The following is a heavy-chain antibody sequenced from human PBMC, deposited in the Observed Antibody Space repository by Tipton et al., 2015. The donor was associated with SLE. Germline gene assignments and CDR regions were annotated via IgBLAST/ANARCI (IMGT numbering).Heavy chain of an antibody. J-gene: IGHJ5*02. V-gene: IGHV4-30-2*06. CDR3: ARDGHSNSANRFDP. CDR2: LYQSGSI. Sequence: TLSLTCTVSGGSISGGGYSWSWIRQSLGKGLEWIGSLYQSGSIHYNPSLENRVTISVDRSKNQFSLSLSSVTAADTAVYYCARDGHSNSANRFDPCGSRALIPVS. CDR1: GGSISGGGYS. D-gene: IGHD4-11*01.